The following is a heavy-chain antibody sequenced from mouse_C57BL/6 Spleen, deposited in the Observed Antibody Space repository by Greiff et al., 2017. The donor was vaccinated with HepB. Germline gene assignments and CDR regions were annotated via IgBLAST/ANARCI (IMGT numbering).Heavy chain of an antibody. J-gene: IGHJ3*01. CDR1: GYSFTDYN. V-gene: IGHV1-39*01. Sequence: VQLQQSGPELVKPGTSVKISCKASGYSFTDYNMNWVKQSNGKSLEWIGVINPNYGTTSYNQKFKGKATLTVDQSSSTAYMQLNSLTSEDSAVYYCARERGGAIYYEGSFAYWGQGTLVTVSA. CDR3: ARERGGAIYYEGSFAY. CDR2: INPNYGTT. D-gene: IGHD2-4*01.